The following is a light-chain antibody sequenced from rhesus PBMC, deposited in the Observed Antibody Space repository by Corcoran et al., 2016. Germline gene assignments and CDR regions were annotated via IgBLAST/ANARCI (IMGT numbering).Light chain of an antibody. CDR2: EAS. Sequence: DIQMTQSPSSLSASVGDKVTITCRASQGITNDLAWYQQKPGETPKLLIYEASSLQTGIPSRFSGSVSGTDFTLTISSLQSEDFATYYCQHYYSTPYSFGQGTKVEIK. CDR1: QGITND. CDR3: QHYYSTPYS. V-gene: IGKV1-33*02. J-gene: IGKJ2*01.